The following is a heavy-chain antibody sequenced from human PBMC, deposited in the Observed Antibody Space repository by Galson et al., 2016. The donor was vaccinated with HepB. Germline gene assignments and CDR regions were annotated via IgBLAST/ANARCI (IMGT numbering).Heavy chain of an antibody. Sequence: CAISGDSVSSSRAAWNWIRQSPSRGLEWLGRTYYRLKWNNDYAVSVKSRIIINPDTSKNQFSLQLKSVTPEDTAVYYCARAVEYYTFWSRHYGMDVWGQGTTVIVSS. V-gene: IGHV6-1*01. CDR1: GDSVSSSRAA. CDR2: TYYRLKWNN. CDR3: ARAVEYYTFWSRHYGMDV. J-gene: IGHJ6*02. D-gene: IGHD3-3*01.